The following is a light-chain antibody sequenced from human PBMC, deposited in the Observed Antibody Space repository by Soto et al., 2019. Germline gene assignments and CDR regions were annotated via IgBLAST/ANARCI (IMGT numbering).Light chain of an antibody. CDR3: SSSTTISSLGVV. J-gene: IGLJ2*01. CDR1: SSDVGGYDY. Sequence: QSALTQPASVSGSPGQSITISCTGTSSDVGGYDYVSWYQQHPGKAPKLMIYDVSNRPSGVSYRFSGSKSGNTASLTISGLQAEDEADYYCSSSTTISSLGVVFGGGTKLTVL. CDR2: DVS. V-gene: IGLV2-14*03.